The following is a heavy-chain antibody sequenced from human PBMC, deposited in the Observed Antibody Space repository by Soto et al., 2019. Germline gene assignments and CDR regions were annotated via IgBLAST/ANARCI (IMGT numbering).Heavy chain of an antibody. CDR2: IYYSGST. J-gene: IGHJ6*02. Sequence: SETLSLTCTVSGGSISSSSYYLGWIRQPPGKVFEWSGSIYYSGSTYYNPSLKSRVTISVDTSKNQFSLKLSSVTAADTAVYYRARHGDYGSGSYNPYCYYYYFMDVWGQPTTVTVSS. CDR3: ARHGDYGSGSYNPYCYYYYFMDV. V-gene: IGHV4-39*01. CDR1: GGSISSSSYY. D-gene: IGHD3-10*01.